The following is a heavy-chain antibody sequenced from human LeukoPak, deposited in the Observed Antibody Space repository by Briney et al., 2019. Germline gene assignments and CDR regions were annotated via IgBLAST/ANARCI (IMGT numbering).Heavy chain of an antibody. Sequence: SETLSLTCTVSGGSISSSSYYWGWIRQPPGKGLEWIGSIYYSGSTYYNPSLKSRVTISVDTSKNQFSLKLSSVTAADTAVYYCARGGSSWYKAPFDYWGQGTLVTVSS. CDR1: GGSISSSSYY. CDR3: ARGGSSWYKAPFDY. D-gene: IGHD6-13*01. V-gene: IGHV4-39*07. J-gene: IGHJ4*02. CDR2: IYYSGST.